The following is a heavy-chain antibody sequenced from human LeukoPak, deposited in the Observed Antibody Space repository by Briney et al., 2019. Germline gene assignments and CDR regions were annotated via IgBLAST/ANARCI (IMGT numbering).Heavy chain of an antibody. D-gene: IGHD3-3*01. CDR3: AGNYDSWTGLNY. Sequence: GGSLRLSCAASGFTFSGSAMHWVRQASGKGLEWVGHIGNKVSNYATEYAASLRGRFTISRDDSKDTAYLQVNSLRTEDTAVYYCAGNYDSWTGLNYWGQGTLVTVSS. CDR2: IGNKVSNYAT. J-gene: IGHJ4*02. V-gene: IGHV3-73*01. CDR1: GFTFSGSA.